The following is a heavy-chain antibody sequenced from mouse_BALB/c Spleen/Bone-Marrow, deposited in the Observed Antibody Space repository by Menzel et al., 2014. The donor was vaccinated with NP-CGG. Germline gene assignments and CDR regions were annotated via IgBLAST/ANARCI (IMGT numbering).Heavy chain of an antibody. J-gene: IGHJ4*01. CDR3: ARRVYYDYYAMDY. Sequence: LEESGPELVKPGASVKVSCKASGYAFTSYNMYRVKQSHGKSLEWIGYIDPYSGGTSYNQKFKGKATLTVDKSSSTAYMHLNSLTSEDSAVYYCARRVYYDYYAMDYWGQGTSVTVSS. CDR2: IDPYSGGT. V-gene: IGHV1S135*01. D-gene: IGHD1-1*01. CDR1: GYAFTSYN.